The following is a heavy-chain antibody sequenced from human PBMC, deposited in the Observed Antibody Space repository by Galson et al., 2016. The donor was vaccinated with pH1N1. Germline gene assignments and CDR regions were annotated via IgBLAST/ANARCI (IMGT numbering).Heavy chain of an antibody. Sequence: PALVKPPQTLTLTCTFSGFSLSTSGVGVGWIRQPPGKALEWLALIYWNDDKRYSPSLKSRLTITKDTSKNQVVLTMTNMDPVDTATYYCARSDYGDYVGYFAYWGQGTLVTVSS. CDR2: IYWNDDK. J-gene: IGHJ4*02. V-gene: IGHV2-5*01. D-gene: IGHD4-17*01. CDR1: GFSLSTSGVG. CDR3: ARSDYGDYVGYFAY.